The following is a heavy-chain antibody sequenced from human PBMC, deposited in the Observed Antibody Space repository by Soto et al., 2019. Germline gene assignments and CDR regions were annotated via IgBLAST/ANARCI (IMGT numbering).Heavy chain of an antibody. Sequence: QITLKESGPTLVKPTQTRTLTCTFSGFSLSTSGVDVGWIRQPPGKALEWLALIYWDDDKRYSPSLNNRLTITKGTSRNQVVLTMTNMDPLDTSTYYCAHRRPYSNSPEYFFDYWGQGILVTVSS. J-gene: IGHJ4*02. CDR2: IYWDDDK. V-gene: IGHV2-5*02. D-gene: IGHD6-6*01. CDR3: AHRRPYSNSPEYFFDY. CDR1: GFSLSTSGVD.